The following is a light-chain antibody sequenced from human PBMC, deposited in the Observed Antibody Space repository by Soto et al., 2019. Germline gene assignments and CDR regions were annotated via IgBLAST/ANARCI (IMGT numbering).Light chain of an antibody. CDR3: QQYNNWPLT. V-gene: IGKV3-15*01. CDR1: QSVSSN. J-gene: IGKJ4*01. CDR2: GAS. Sequence: EIVMTQSPATLSVSPGERATLSCRASQSVSSNLAWYQQKPGQAPRLLIYGASTRTSGIPARFSGSGSGTEFPPTIHSLQSEDFAVYYCQQYNNWPLTFGGGTKVEIK.